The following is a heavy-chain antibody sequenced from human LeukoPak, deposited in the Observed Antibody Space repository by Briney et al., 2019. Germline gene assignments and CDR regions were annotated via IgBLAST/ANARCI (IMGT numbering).Heavy chain of an antibody. CDR3: ARRISTRRGETCSSTSCYFDY. CDR1: GFSISSGYF. CDR2: IFHSGIT. J-gene: IGHJ4*02. D-gene: IGHD2-2*01. V-gene: IGHV4-38-2*01. Sequence: SETMSLTCAVSGFSISSGYFWALLRPSPGRGVGLSGIIFHSGITYYNPSLKGRITISVDTSKNQFSLRMSSVTAADAAVYYCARRISTRRGETCSSTSCYFDYWGKGTLVTVSS.